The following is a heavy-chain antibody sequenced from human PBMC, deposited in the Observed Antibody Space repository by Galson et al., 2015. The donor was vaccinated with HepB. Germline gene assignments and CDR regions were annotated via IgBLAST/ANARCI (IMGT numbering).Heavy chain of an antibody. CDR3: AKTDRVPYYMDV. V-gene: IGHV3-23*01. CDR1: GFTFSSYA. CDR2: ISGSGGST. D-gene: IGHD1-1*01. J-gene: IGHJ6*03. Sequence: SLRLSCAASGFTFSSYAMSWVRQAPGKGLEWVSAISGSGGSTYYADSVKGRFTISRDNSKNTLYLQMNSLRAEDTAVYYCAKTDRVPYYMDVWGKGTTVTVSS.